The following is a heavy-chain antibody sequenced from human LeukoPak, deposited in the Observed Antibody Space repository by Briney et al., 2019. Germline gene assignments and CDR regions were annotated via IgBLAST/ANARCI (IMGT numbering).Heavy chain of an antibody. Sequence: GGSLRLPCAASGFTFSNSAMSWVRQAPGKGLEWVSGISGGPGNTYYADAVKGRFTISRDDSKNTLYLQMNSLRAEDAAVYYCSKDFRYGSGSYYRLYAFDIWGQGTMVTVSS. CDR3: SKDFRYGSGSYYRLYAFDI. V-gene: IGHV3-23*01. CDR2: ISGGPGNT. CDR1: GFTFSNSA. J-gene: IGHJ3*02. D-gene: IGHD3-10*01.